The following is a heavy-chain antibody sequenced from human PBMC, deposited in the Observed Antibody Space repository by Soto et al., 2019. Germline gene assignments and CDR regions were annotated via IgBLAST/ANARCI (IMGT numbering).Heavy chain of an antibody. V-gene: IGHV3-64*01. CDR3: ARRIPFGYGMDV. CDR2: ITSNGGNT. CDR1: GFTFSSYA. J-gene: IGHJ6*02. D-gene: IGHD2-21*01. Sequence: GGSLRLSCAASGFTFSSYAMHWVRQAPGKGLEYVSVITSNGGNTDYASSVKGRFTISRDNSKNTLYLQMGSLRAEDMAVFYCARRIPFGYGMDVWGQGTTVTVSS.